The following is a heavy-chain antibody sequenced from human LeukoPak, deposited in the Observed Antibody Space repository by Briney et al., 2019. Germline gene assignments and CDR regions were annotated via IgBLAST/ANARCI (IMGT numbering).Heavy chain of an antibody. V-gene: IGHV3-23*01. CDR2: ISGSGGST. J-gene: IGHJ4*02. CDR1: GFTFSSYA. CDR3: AKSSGWYVPIDY. Sequence: GGSLRLSCAASGFTFSSYAMSWVRQAPGKGLGWVSAISGSGGSTYYADSVKGRFTISRDNSKNTLYLQMNSLRVEDTAVYYCAKSSGWYVPIDYWGQGTLVTVSS. D-gene: IGHD6-19*01.